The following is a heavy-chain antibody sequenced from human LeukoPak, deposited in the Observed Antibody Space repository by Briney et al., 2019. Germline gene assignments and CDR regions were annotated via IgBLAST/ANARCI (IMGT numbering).Heavy chain of an antibody. CDR2: INHSGST. V-gene: IGHV4-34*09. CDR3: GRAQQGAAGGRYYYHGVDV. D-gene: IGHD6-13*01. J-gene: IGHJ6*02. CDR1: GGSFSGYY. Sequence: SETLSLTCAVYGGSFSGYYWSWIRQPPGKGLEWIGEINHSGSTYYNPSLKSRVIISVDTSKNQFSLKLSSVTAADTAVYYCGRAQQGAAGGRYYYHGVDVWGQGTTVTVSS.